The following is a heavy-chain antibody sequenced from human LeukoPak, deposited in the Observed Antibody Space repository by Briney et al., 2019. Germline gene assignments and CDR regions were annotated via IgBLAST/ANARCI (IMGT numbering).Heavy chain of an antibody. CDR3: IRDFRSADL. Sequence: GGSLRLPCVASGFTFSNYWMHWVRQPPGKGLVWVSRIYVDGRTTNYADSVKGRFTISRDNAKNTVYLEMNSLSVEDTATYYCIRDFRSADLWGQGTLVTVTS. CDR2: IYVDGRTT. V-gene: IGHV3-74*01. CDR1: GFTFSNYW. J-gene: IGHJ5*02.